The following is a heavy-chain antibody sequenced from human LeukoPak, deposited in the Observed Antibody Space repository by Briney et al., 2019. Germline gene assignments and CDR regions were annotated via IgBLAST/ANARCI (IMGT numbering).Heavy chain of an antibody. D-gene: IGHD6-6*01. CDR2: IYYSGST. CDR3: AAAPNYYYMDV. V-gene: IGHV4-59*01. CDR1: GGSISNYY. Sequence: SETLSLTCTVSGGSISNYYWSWIRQPPGKGLEWIGYIYYSGSTNYNPSLKSRVTISVDTSKNQFSLRLSSVTAADTAVYYCAAAPNYYYMDVWGRGTTVTVSS. J-gene: IGHJ6*03.